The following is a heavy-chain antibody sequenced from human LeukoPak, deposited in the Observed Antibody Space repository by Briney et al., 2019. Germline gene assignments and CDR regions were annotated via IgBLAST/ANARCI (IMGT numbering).Heavy chain of an antibody. Sequence: SDTLSLTCAVSGYSISSSNWWGWIRQPPGKGLEWIGYIYYRGSTYCNPSLKSRVTMSVDTSKNQFSLKLSSVTAVDTAVYYCARTGYDSSGYYPDWGQGTLVTVSS. J-gene: IGHJ4*02. D-gene: IGHD3-22*01. CDR1: GYSISSSNW. V-gene: IGHV4-28*01. CDR3: ARTGYDSSGYYPD. CDR2: IYYRGST.